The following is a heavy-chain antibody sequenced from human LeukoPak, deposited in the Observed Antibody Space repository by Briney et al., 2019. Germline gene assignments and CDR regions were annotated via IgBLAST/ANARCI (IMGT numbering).Heavy chain of an antibody. CDR3: TSSITAAGFFDY. J-gene: IGHJ4*02. D-gene: IGHD6-13*01. Sequence: GGSLRLSCAASGFTFSSYAMNWVRQAPGKGLEWVSGISGGGGSTYYADPVKGRFTISRDNSENTLYVQMNSLRAEDTAVYYCTSSITAAGFFDYWGQGTLVTVSS. V-gene: IGHV3-23*01. CDR1: GFTFSSYA. CDR2: ISGGGGST.